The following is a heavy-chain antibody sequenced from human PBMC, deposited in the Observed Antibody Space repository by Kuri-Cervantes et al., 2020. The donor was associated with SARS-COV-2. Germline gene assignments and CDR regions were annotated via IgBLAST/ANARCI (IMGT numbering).Heavy chain of an antibody. J-gene: IGHJ4*02. V-gene: IGHV3-43*02. CDR3: AKDQGQQLAFDY. CDR2: ISGDGGTT. D-gene: IGHD6-13*01. Sequence: GESLKISCAASGFTFDDYAMHWVRQAPGKGLEWVSLISGDGGTTYYADSVKGRFTIPRDNSKNSLYLQMNSLRSEDTAFYYCAKDQGQQLAFDYWGQGTLVTVSS. CDR1: GFTFDDYA.